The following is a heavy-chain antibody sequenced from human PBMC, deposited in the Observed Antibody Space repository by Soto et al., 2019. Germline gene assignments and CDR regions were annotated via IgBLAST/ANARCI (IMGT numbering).Heavy chain of an antibody. CDR2: IYYSGST. CDR3: XXXXXXXXXSGWSYYYYGMDV. V-gene: IGHV4-61*01. D-gene: IGHD6-19*01. Sequence: QVQLQESGPGLVKPSETLSLTCTVSGGSVSSGSYYWSWIRQPPGKGLEWIGYIYYSGSTNYNPSLKSRVTISVDTSKNQFSLKLSSVTAADTAVXYCXXXXXXXXXSGWSYYYYGMDVWGQGTTVX. J-gene: IGHJ6*02. CDR1: GGSVSSGSYY.